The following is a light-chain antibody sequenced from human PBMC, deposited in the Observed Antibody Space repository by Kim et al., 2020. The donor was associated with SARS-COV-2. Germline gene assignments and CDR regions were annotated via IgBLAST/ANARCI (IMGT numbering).Light chain of an antibody. CDR3: SSYAGSKNLV. J-gene: IGLJ3*02. V-gene: IGLV2-8*01. CDR1: SSDVGEYNY. CDR2: EVT. Sequence: QSALTQPPSASVSPGQSVTISCTGSSSDVGEYNYVSWYQQHPGKTPKLMIYEVTKRPSGVPDRFSGSKSDNTASLTVSGLQAEDEADYYCSSYAGSKNLVFGGGTKLTVL.